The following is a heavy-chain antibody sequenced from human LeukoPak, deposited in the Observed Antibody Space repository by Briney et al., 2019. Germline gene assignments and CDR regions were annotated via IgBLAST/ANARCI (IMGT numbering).Heavy chain of an antibody. Sequence: AASVKVSCKASGGTFSSYAISWVRQAPGQGLEWMGRIIPILGTANYAQKFQGRVTITAGESTSTAYMELSSLRSEDTAVYYCARSIVGATAHFDYWGQGTLVTVSS. CDR2: IIPILGTA. J-gene: IGHJ4*02. V-gene: IGHV1-69*11. D-gene: IGHD1-26*01. CDR3: ARSIVGATAHFDY. CDR1: GGTFSSYA.